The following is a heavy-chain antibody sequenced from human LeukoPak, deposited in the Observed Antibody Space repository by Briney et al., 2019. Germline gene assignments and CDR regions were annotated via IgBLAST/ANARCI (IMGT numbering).Heavy chain of an antibody. CDR1: GYTFTSYG. Sequence: ASVKVSCKASGYTFTSYGISWVRQATGQGLEWMGWISAYNGNTNYAQKLQGRVTMTTDTSTSTAYMELRSLRSDDTAVYYCARDPEAWGAFDYWGQGTLVTVSS. D-gene: IGHD1-26*01. CDR3: ARDPEAWGAFDY. V-gene: IGHV1-18*01. CDR2: ISAYNGNT. J-gene: IGHJ4*02.